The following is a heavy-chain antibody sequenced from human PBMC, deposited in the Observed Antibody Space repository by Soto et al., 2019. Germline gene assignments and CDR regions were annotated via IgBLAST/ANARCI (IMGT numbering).Heavy chain of an antibody. CDR1: GDSFSSNSTA. CDR3: ARDLRLEPSYYYYGMDV. J-gene: IGHJ6*02. Sequence: PSQTLSLTCAVSGDSFSSNSTAWNWIRQSPSRGLEWLGRTYYRSKWYNDYAVSVKSRITINPDTSKNQFSLQLNSVTPEDTAVYYCARDLRLEPSYYYYGMDVWGQGTTVTVSS. D-gene: IGHD1-1*01. CDR2: TYYRSKWYN. V-gene: IGHV6-1*01.